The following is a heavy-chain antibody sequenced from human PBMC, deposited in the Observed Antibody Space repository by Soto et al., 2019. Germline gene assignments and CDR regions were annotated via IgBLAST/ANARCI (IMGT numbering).Heavy chain of an antibody. CDR3: ARDSRRVYSSSIWAGSPSYYYYYGMDV. J-gene: IGHJ6*02. CDR1: GFTFSSYG. D-gene: IGHD6-6*01. V-gene: IGHV3-33*01. CDR2: IWYDGSNK. Sequence: QVQLVESGGGVVQPGRSLRLSCAASGFTFSSYGMHWVRQAPGKGLEWVAVIWYDGSNKYYADSVKGRFTISRDNSKNTLYLQMNSLRAEDTAVYYCARDSRRVYSSSIWAGSPSYYYYYGMDVWGQGTTVTVSS.